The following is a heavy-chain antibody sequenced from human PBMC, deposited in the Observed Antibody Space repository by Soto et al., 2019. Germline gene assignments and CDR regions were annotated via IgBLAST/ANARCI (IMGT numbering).Heavy chain of an antibody. CDR2: IYHSGNI. Sequence: QVQLQESGPGLVKPSGTLSLTCAVSGGSISSNNWWSWVRQSPGTGLEWIGEIYHSGNINYNPSLRSRVTISVDKSENQFSLRLTSVTAADTAVYYCARALKHDWGNSWGFDAWGQGTLVTVSS. CDR1: GGSISSNNW. J-gene: IGHJ4*02. CDR3: ARALKHDWGNSWGFDA. V-gene: IGHV4-4*02. D-gene: IGHD3-16*01.